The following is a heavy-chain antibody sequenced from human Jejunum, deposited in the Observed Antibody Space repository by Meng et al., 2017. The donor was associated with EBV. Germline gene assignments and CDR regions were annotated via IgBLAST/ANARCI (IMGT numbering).Heavy chain of an antibody. J-gene: IGHJ4*02. CDR3: ARDRSNSDY. Sequence: VQLVQSGAKVKKPGASVKVSCKASGYDFINSGISWVRQAPGQGLEWMGWISVYRGNTNYAQRFQDRVTLTTNTSTSTVYMELRSPTSDDTAMYYCARDRSNSDYWGQGTLVTVSS. CDR1: GYDFINSG. V-gene: IGHV1-18*01. D-gene: IGHD5-24*01. CDR2: ISVYRGNT.